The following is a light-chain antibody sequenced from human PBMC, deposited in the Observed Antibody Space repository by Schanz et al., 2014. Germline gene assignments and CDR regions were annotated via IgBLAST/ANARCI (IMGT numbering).Light chain of an antibody. CDR3: SSYAVSNTWV. CDR1: SSDVGGHNY. V-gene: IGLV2-8*01. Sequence: QSVLTQPPSASGSPGQSVTISCTGTSSDVGGHNYVSWHQQHPGKAPKLMIYDVSKRPSGVPDRFSGSKSGNTASLTVSGLQAEDEADYYCSSYAVSNTWVFGGGTKLTVL. CDR2: DVS. J-gene: IGLJ3*02.